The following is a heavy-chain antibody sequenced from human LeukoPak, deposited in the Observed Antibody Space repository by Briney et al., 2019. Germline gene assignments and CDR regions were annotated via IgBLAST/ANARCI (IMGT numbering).Heavy chain of an antibody. CDR2: IYPGDSDT. Sequence: GXSLKISCKGSGYSFTSYWIGGVRQMPGKGLEGMGIIYPGDSDTRYSPSFQGQVTISADKSISTAYLQWSSLKASDTAMYYCARFDYGSGSYSNWFDPWGQGTLVTVSS. CDR1: GYSFTSYW. CDR3: ARFDYGSGSYSNWFDP. V-gene: IGHV5-51*01. J-gene: IGHJ5*02. D-gene: IGHD3-10*01.